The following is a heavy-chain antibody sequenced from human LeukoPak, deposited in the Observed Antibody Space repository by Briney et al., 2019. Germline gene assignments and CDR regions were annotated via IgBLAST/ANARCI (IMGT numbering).Heavy chain of an antibody. CDR3: ARERPGSSGWYTH. Sequence: GESLKISCKGSGYRFTSYWIGWVRPMPGKGLEWMGIIFPGDSDTRYSPSFLGEVTFSVDMSTATAYLEWSSLKASDSAMYFCARERPGSSGWYTHWGQGTLVTVSS. CDR2: IFPGDSDT. CDR1: GYRFTSYW. V-gene: IGHV5-51*01. J-gene: IGHJ4*02. D-gene: IGHD6-19*01.